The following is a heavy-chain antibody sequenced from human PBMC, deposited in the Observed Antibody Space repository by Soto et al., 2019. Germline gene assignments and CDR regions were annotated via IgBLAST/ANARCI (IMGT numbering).Heavy chain of an antibody. CDR1: GFTFDDYA. CDR2: ISWNSGSI. Sequence: EVQLVESGGGLVQPGRSLRLSCAASGFTFDDYAMHWVRQAPGKGLEWVSGISWNSGSIGYADSVKGRFTISRDNAKSSLYLQMNSLRAEDTALYYCAREGVWYFDLWGRGTLVTVSS. CDR3: AREGVWYFDL. J-gene: IGHJ2*01. V-gene: IGHV3-9*01.